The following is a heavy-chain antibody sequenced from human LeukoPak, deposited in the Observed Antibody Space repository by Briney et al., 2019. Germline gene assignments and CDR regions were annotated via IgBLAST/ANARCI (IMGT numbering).Heavy chain of an antibody. V-gene: IGHV4-59*01. D-gene: IGHD4-17*01. CDR2: IYYRGNT. J-gene: IGHJ5*02. CDR3: ARDRVDHGEYGVDP. Sequence: CETLSLTCTVSGGSISGYYWSWIRQPPGKGLEWIGRIYYRGNTNYNPSLKSRVTISVDSSKNQSSLKLSSVIAADTAVYYCARDRVDHGEYGVDPWGQGTLVTVS. CDR1: GGSISGYY.